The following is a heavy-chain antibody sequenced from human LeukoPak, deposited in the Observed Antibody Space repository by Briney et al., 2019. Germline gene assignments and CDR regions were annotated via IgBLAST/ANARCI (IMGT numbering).Heavy chain of an antibody. V-gene: IGHV3-30-3*01. D-gene: IGHD6-19*01. J-gene: IGHJ2*01. Sequence: PGRSLRLSCAASGFTFSRYAIHWVRQAPGKGLERVGVISNDGTNQYYTDSVKGRFTISRDNSKTTLFSQMDSLRPEDTALYYCARAGYSSAWYWGHFDLWGRGTLVTVSS. CDR1: GFTFSRYA. CDR2: ISNDGTNQ. CDR3: ARAGYSSAWYWGHFDL.